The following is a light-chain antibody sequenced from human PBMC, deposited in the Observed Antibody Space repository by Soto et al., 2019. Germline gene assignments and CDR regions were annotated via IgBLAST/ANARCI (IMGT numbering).Light chain of an antibody. J-gene: IGKJ1*01. Sequence: DIQMTQSPSSLSVSVGDRVTITCRASQGIRHDLGWYQQKPGKAPKRLIYSASSLQSGVPPRFSGSGSGTEFTLTISSLQPEDFATYYCLQNNSYPVTFGQGTKVEIK. CDR1: QGIRHD. V-gene: IGKV1-17*01. CDR3: LQNNSYPVT. CDR2: SAS.